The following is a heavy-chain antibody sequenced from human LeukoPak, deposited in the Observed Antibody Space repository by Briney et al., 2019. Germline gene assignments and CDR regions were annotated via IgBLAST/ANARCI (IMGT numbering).Heavy chain of an antibody. CDR3: AKDPYRASSGLVDY. CDR2: IIVNVDSK. V-gene: IGHV3-23*01. CDR1: GFTFSKYA. D-gene: IGHD5-12*01. Sequence: PGGSLRLSCTASGFTFSKYAMSWVRQAPGKGVVWVSSIIVNVDSKYYADFVKGRFSISRDNFENTLFLQMNSLRAEDTAVYYCAKDPYRASSGLVDYWGQGTLVTVSS. J-gene: IGHJ4*02.